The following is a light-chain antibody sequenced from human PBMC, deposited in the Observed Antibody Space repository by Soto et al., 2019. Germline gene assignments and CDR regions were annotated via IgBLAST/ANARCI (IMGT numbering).Light chain of an antibody. CDR3: QMYNSVSLLT. V-gene: IGKV1-27*01. J-gene: IGKJ4*01. CDR2: AAS. Sequence: DIQMTQSPSSLSASVGDRVTITCRASQGISNYLAWYQQRPGKAPKLLIYAASTLQSGVPSRFSGSGSWTDFTLSISSLQAADFATYYCQMYNSVSLLTFGGGTKVEIK. CDR1: QGISNY.